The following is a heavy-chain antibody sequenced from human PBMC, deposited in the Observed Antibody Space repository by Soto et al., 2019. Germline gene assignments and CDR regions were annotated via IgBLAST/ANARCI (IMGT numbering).Heavy chain of an antibody. CDR1: GYTFTTHG. D-gene: IGHD3-16*02. V-gene: IGHV1-18*04. CDR2: ISPYNGKT. J-gene: IGHJ4*02. CDR3: ARVDDYVWGSFRP. Sequence: ASVKVSCKASGYTFTTHGISWGRQAPGQGLEWMGWISPYNGKTTYAQKVQGRVTMTTDTSTSTAYMELRGLRSDDTAVYYCARVDDYVWGSFRPWGQGTQVTVSS.